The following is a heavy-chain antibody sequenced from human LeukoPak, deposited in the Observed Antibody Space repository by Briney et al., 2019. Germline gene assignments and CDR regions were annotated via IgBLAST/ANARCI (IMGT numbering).Heavy chain of an antibody. CDR2: ISGSGGST. V-gene: IGHV3-23*01. J-gene: IGHJ6*03. Sequence: PGGSLRLSCVASGFSFGTYGMGRVRQAPGKGLEWVSAISGSGGSTYYADSVKGRFTISRDNSKNTLYLQMNSLRAEDTAVYYCARGGSGVGYYYYYMDVWGKGTTVTVSS. D-gene: IGHD3-10*01. CDR1: GFSFGTYG. CDR3: ARGGSGVGYYYYYMDV.